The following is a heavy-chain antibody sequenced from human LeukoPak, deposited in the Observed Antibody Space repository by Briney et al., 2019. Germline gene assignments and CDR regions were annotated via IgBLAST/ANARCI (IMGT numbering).Heavy chain of an antibody. CDR3: AVALRGAGFDY. CDR2: ISAYNGNT. J-gene: IGHJ4*02. D-gene: IGHD4/OR15-4a*01. CDR1: GYTFTSYG. Sequence: ASVNVSCKASGYTFTSYGISWVRQAPGQGLEWMGWISAYNGNTNYAQKLQGRVTMTTDTSTSTAYMELRSLRSDDTAVYYCAVALRGAGFDYWGQGTLVTVSS. V-gene: IGHV1-18*01.